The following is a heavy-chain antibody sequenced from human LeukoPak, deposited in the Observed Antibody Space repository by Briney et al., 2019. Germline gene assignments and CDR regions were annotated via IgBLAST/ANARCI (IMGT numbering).Heavy chain of an antibody. D-gene: IGHD3-10*01. CDR2: IKSKTDGGTT. V-gene: IGHV3-15*01. J-gene: IGHJ6*02. Sequence: GGSLRLSCAASGFTFSNAGMSGVRQAPGKGLEWVGGIKSKTDGGTTDYTASVKGRFTISRDDSKNTLYLQMNTLKTEDTAVYYCTTGPFDYYGSASYLANGMASGAKGPRSPSP. CDR1: GFTFSNAG. CDR3: TTGPFDYYGSASYLANGMAS.